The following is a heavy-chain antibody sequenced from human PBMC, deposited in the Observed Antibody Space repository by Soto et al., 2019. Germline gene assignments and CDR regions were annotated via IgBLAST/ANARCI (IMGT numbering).Heavy chain of an antibody. Sequence: QVQLVQSGAEVKKPGSSVKVSCKASGGTFSSYAISWVRQAPGQGLEWMGGIIPIFGTANYAQKFQGRVTITADEATSTAYMELSSLRSEDTAVYYCARGRYFDWLVSPGGYYGMDVWGQGTTVTVSS. CDR1: GGTFSSYA. CDR3: ARGRYFDWLVSPGGYYGMDV. J-gene: IGHJ6*02. D-gene: IGHD3-9*01. CDR2: IIPIFGTA. V-gene: IGHV1-69*01.